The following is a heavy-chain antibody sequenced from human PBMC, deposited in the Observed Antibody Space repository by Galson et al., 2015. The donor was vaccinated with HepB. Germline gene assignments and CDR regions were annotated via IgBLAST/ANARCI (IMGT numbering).Heavy chain of an antibody. D-gene: IGHD2-15*01. CDR3: ARVPYCSGGSCYSHSDY. Sequence: SETLSLTCTVSGGSISSSSYYWGWIRQPPGKGLEWIGSIYYSGSTYYNPSLKSRVTISVGTSKNQFSLKLSSVTAADTAVYYCARVPYCSGGSCYSHSDYWGQGTLVTVSS. CDR1: GGSISSSSYY. CDR2: IYYSGST. V-gene: IGHV4-39*07. J-gene: IGHJ4*02.